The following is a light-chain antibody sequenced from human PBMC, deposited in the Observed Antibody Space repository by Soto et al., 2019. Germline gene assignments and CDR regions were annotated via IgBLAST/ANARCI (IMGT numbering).Light chain of an antibody. CDR2: SVS. Sequence: QSALTQPASVSGSPGQSITISCTGTSSDVGGYNYVSWYQHHPGKAPKLMISSVSSWPSGVSNRFSGSKSGNTASLTISGLQPEDEADYYCSSYTSSDTYVFGTGTKLTVL. CDR3: SSYTSSDTYV. CDR1: SSDVGGYNY. J-gene: IGLJ1*01. V-gene: IGLV2-14*03.